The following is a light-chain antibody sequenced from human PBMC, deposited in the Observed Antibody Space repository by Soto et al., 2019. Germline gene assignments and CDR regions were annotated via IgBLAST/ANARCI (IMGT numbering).Light chain of an antibody. J-gene: IGLJ1*01. CDR2: DVS. V-gene: IGLV2-14*01. CDR1: SSDVGGYNN. CDR3: SSFTSSTTYV. Sequence: QSALTQPASVSGSPGQAITISCTGTSSDVGGYNNVCWYQQHPGKAPKLIIYDVSNWPSGVFNRFSGSKSGNTASLTISGLQAEDEADYYCSSFTSSTTYVFGTGTKLTVL.